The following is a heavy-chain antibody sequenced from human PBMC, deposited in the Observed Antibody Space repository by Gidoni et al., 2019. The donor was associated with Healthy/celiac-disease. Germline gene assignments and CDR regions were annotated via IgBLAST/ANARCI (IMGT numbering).Heavy chain of an antibody. J-gene: IGHJ6*02. V-gene: IGHV3-7*01. CDR2: IKQDGSEK. D-gene: IGHD1-26*01. Sequence: EVQTVESGGGLGQPGGSLRLSCAASGFTFSSYWMSWVRQAPGKGLEGVANIKQDGSEKYYVDSVKGRFTISRDNAKTSLYLQMNSLRAEDTAVYYCARALCSGSLLCGMDVWGQGTTVTVSS. CDR3: ARALCSGSLLCGMDV. CDR1: GFTFSSYW.